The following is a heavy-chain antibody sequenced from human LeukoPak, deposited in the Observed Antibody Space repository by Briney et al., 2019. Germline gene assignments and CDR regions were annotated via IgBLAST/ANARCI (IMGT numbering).Heavy chain of an antibody. CDR1: GFTFSSYA. V-gene: IGHV3-23*01. CDR2: ISGSGGST. D-gene: IGHD3-3*01. CDR3: AKDVGFLEWLVCFDY. J-gene: IGHJ4*02. Sequence: GGSLRLSCAANGFTFSSYAMSWVRQAPGKGLEWVSGISGSGGSTCYAVSVKGRFTISRDNSKNTLYLQMNGLRAEDTALYYCAKDVGFLEWLVCFDYWGQGTLVTVSS.